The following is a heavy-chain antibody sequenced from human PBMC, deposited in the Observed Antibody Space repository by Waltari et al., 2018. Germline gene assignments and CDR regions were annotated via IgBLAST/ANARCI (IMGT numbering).Heavy chain of an antibody. CDR1: GYTFTGYY. J-gene: IGHJ4*02. CDR2: FDPEDGET. V-gene: IGHV1-24*01. D-gene: IGHD3-3*01. Sequence: QVQLVQSGAEVKKPGASVKVSCKASGYTFTGYYMHWVRQAPGQGLEWMGGFDPEDGETIYAQKFQGRVTMNEDTSTDTAYMELSSLRSEDTAVYYCATVPPSLLEWLLYYWGQGTLVTVSS. CDR3: ATVPPSLLEWLLYY.